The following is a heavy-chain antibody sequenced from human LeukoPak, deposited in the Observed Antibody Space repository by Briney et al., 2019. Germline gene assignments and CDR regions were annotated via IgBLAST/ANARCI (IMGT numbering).Heavy chain of an antibody. Sequence: SETLSLTCTVSGGSISSSSYYWGWIRQPPGKGLEWIGSIYYSGSTYYNPSLKSRVTISVDTSKSQFSLKLSSVTAADTAVYYCASSPRKGYYYDSSGLYYFDYWGQGTLVTVSS. D-gene: IGHD3-22*01. V-gene: IGHV4-39*01. CDR2: IYYSGST. CDR3: ASSPRKGYYYDSSGLYYFDY. CDR1: GGSISSSSYY. J-gene: IGHJ4*02.